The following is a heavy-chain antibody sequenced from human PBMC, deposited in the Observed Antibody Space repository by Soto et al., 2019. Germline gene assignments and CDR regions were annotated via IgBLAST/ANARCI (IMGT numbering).Heavy chain of an antibody. CDR3: ARASKSSSLDY. D-gene: IGHD6-13*01. CDR1: GFTFSSYA. Sequence: GGSLRLSCAASGFTFSSYAMSWVRQAPGRRLEWVSTISGGIDTSYHAGSVGGRFSISRDDSKNTVYLQMNNLRAEDTALYYCARASKSSSLDYWGQGTLVTVSS. CDR2: ISGGIDTS. V-gene: IGHV3-23*01. J-gene: IGHJ4*02.